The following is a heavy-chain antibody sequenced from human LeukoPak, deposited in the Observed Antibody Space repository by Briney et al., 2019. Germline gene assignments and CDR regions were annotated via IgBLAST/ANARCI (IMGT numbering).Heavy chain of an antibody. CDR1: GYTFTSYG. CDR2: INTYKGNT. J-gene: IGHJ3*02. CDR3: ARHIAGTVTSGFDI. D-gene: IGHD4-17*01. V-gene: IGHV1-18*01. Sequence: ASVKVSCKASGYTFTSYGISWVRQAPGQGLEWMGWINTYKGNTQYAQRLQGRVTMTTDTSTNTAYMELGSLRSDDTAVYYCARHIAGTVTSGFDIWGQGTMVTVSS.